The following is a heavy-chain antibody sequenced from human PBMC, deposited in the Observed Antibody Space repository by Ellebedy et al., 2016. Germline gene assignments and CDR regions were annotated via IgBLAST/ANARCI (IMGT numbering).Heavy chain of an antibody. CDR2: IYRGDSDT. J-gene: IGHJ4*02. Sequence: GESLKISCKGSGYSFTNYWIAWVRQMPGNGLEWMGIIYRGDSDTRYSPSFQGQVTISADKSISTAYLQWSSLKASDTAMYYCARFRVPEYCTKVVCDGYFDYWGQGTLVTVSS. D-gene: IGHD2-8*01. V-gene: IGHV5-51*01. CDR3: ARFRVPEYCTKVVCDGYFDY. CDR1: GYSFTNYW.